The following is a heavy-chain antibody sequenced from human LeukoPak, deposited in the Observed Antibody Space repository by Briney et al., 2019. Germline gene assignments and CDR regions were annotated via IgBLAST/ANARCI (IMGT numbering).Heavy chain of an antibody. CDR1: GFLFIEYS. J-gene: IGHJ4*02. Sequence: GGSLRLSCTASGFLFIEYSMNWVRQARGKGLEWISYIGIDSGNTKYADSVRGRFTISADKAKNSLYLQMNSLRVEDTAVYYCARDHNYAFDNWGQGTLVSVAS. CDR3: ARDHNYAFDN. D-gene: IGHD1-1*01. CDR2: IGIDSGNT. V-gene: IGHV3-48*01.